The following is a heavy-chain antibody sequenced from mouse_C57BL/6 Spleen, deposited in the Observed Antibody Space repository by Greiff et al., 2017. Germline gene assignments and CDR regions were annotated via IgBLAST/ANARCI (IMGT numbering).Heavy chain of an antibody. CDR1: GFTFTDYY. D-gene: IGHD3-2*02. V-gene: IGHV7-3*01. Sequence: EVKLVESGGGLVQPGGSLSLSCAASGFTFTDYYMSWVRQPPGKALEWLGFIRNKANGYTTEYSASVQGRFTISRDNSQSILYLQMNALRAEDSATDYCARWLRLPVDYWGQGTTLTVSS. CDR3: ARWLRLPVDY. J-gene: IGHJ2*01. CDR2: IRNKANGYTT.